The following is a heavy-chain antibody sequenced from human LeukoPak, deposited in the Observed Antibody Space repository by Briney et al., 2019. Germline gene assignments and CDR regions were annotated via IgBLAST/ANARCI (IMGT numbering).Heavy chain of an antibody. CDR1: GGTFSSYA. V-gene: IGHV1-69*06. Sequence: ASVNVSCKASGGTFSSYAISWVRQAPGQGLEWMEGIIPIFGTANYAQKFQGRVTITADKSTSTAYMELSSLRSEDTAVYYCARLNSTSWYNWFDPWGQGTLVTVSS. D-gene: IGHD2-2*01. J-gene: IGHJ5*02. CDR3: ARLNSTSWYNWFDP. CDR2: IIPIFGTA.